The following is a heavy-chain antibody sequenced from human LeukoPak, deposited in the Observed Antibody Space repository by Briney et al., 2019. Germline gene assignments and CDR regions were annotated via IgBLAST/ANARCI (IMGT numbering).Heavy chain of an antibody. CDR2: IIPIFGTA. CDR1: GGTFSSYA. V-gene: IGHV1-69*13. D-gene: IGHD6-6*01. CDR3: ARVEQLVLSRDWFDP. Sequence: GASVKVSCKASGGTFSSYAISWVRQAPGQGLEWMGGIIPIFGTANYAQKFQGRVTITADESTSTAYMELSSLRSEDTAVYYCARVEQLVLSRDWFDPLGQGTLVTVSS. J-gene: IGHJ5*02.